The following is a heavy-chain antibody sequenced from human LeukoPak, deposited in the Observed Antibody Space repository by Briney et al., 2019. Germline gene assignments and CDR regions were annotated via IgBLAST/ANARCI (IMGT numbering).Heavy chain of an antibody. D-gene: IGHD7-27*01. V-gene: IGHV3-53*01. CDR2: LYSGGDI. J-gene: IGHJ2*01. CDR1: GFTVSSSY. CDR3: ARAAGDRIGYHDL. Sequence: GGSLRLSCAASGFTVSSSYMSWVRQAPGKGLEWVSVLYSGGDIYYAGSVKGRFTISRDNSKNTLYLQMNTLRAEDTAVYYCARAAGDRIGYHDLWGRGTLVTVSS.